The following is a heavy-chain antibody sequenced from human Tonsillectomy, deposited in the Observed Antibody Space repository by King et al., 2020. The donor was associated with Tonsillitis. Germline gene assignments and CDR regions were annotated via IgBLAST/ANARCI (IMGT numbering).Heavy chain of an antibody. Sequence: QLVQSGAEVKKSGESLKISCKISGYTFTTYWIGWVRQMPGKGLEWMGIIYPDDYLHESESRYSPSFQGQVTISVDKSISTAYLQWSSLTASDTAVYYCARHWDSSGYPDQYYYYGMDVWGQGTTVTVSS. V-gene: IGHV5-51*01. J-gene: IGHJ6*02. CDR2: IYPDDYLHESES. CDR3: ARHWDSSGYPDQYYYYGMDV. CDR1: GYTFTTYW. D-gene: IGHD3-22*01.